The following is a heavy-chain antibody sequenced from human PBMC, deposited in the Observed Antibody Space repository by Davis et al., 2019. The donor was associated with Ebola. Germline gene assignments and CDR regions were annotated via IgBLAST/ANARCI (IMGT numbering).Heavy chain of an antibody. Sequence: GESLKISCAASGFTFSDYGMHWVRQAPGQGLEWVAFIRYDGSDKYYADSVKGRFTISRDNSKNTLYLQMDSLRAEDTAVYFCAKDIGHWGQGTLVTVSS. D-gene: IGHD3/OR15-3a*01. J-gene: IGHJ4*02. CDR2: IRYDGSDK. V-gene: IGHV3-30*02. CDR3: AKDIGH. CDR1: GFTFSDYG.